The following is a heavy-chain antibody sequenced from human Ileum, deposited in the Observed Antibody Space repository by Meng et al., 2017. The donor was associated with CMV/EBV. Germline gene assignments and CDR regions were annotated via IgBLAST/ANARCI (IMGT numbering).Heavy chain of an antibody. Sequence: ASVKVSCKASGYTFTGYSIHWVRQAPGQRLEWMGWITPDSGSPNYAQKFQGRVTMTRDTSISTAYMELSGLTSDDTAVDYCARPHWLSDAFDIWGQGTMVTVSS. J-gene: IGHJ3*02. D-gene: IGHD6-19*01. CDR3: ARPHWLSDAFDI. V-gene: IGHV1-2*02. CDR1: GYTFTGYS. CDR2: ITPDSGSP.